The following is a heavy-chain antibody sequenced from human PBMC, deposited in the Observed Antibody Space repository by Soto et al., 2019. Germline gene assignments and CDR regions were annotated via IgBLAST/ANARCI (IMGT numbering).Heavy chain of an antibody. Sequence: GGSLRLSCAASGFTFSSYSMNWVRQAPGKGLEWVSSISSSSSYIYYADSVKGRFTISRDNAKNSLYLQMNSLRAEDTAVYYCARARGDLYAFDIWGQGTMVTVSS. CDR3: ARARGDLYAFDI. CDR2: ISSSSSYI. CDR1: GFTFSSYS. D-gene: IGHD2-21*02. V-gene: IGHV3-21*01. J-gene: IGHJ3*02.